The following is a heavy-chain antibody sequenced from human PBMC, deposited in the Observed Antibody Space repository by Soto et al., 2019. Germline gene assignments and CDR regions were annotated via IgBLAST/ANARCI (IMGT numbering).Heavy chain of an antibody. Sequence: GESLKISCEVSGYSFASYWIGWVRQTPGKGLEWVGIIYPADSDTRYSPSFQGQVTITADKSITTAFLQWSSLKASDTAIYYCARHLRATPFDSWGQGTLVTVSS. D-gene: IGHD2-15*01. J-gene: IGHJ4*02. CDR3: ARHLRATPFDS. V-gene: IGHV5-51*01. CDR1: GYSFASYW. CDR2: IYPADSDT.